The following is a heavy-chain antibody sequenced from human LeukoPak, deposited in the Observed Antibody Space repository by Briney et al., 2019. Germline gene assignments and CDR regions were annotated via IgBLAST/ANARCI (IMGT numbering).Heavy chain of an antibody. CDR1: GYSFTTYW. CDR2: IYPGDSDT. J-gene: IGHJ4*02. D-gene: IGHD6-19*01. Sequence: GESLKISCKGSGYSFTTYWIGWVRQMPGKGLEWMGIIYPGDSDTKYSPSFQGQVTISADKSISTAYLQWSSLKASDTAMYYCARTGYTSGWYVGSFDYWGQGTLVTVSS. CDR3: ARTGYTSGWYVGSFDY. V-gene: IGHV5-51*01.